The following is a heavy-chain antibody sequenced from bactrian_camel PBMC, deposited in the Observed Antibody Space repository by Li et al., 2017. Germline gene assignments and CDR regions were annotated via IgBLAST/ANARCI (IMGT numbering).Heavy chain of an antibody. CDR3: AADNGACYYSVDKAFEYNL. J-gene: IGHJ4*01. D-gene: IGHD4*01. CDR2: MSASNGRT. CDR1: GFGDSNYC. V-gene: IGHV3-3*01. Sequence: HVQLVESGGGSVQAGMSPTLSCVASGFGDSNYCLGWFRQLPGKEREAVAAMSASNGRTYYGASVKGRFTISKDNAKNTVYLQMNSLKPEDTAMYYCAADNGACYYSVDKAFEYNLRGQGTQVTVS.